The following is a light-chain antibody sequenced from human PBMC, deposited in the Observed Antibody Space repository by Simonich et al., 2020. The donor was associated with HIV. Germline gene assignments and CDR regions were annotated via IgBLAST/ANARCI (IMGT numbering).Light chain of an antibody. CDR2: KDN. J-gene: IGLJ3*02. CDR1: ELPKQY. V-gene: IGLV3-25*03. CDR3: QSADSSGTWV. Sequence: SYELTQPPSVSVSPGQTARITCSGDELPKQYAYWYQQKPGQAPVLVIYKDNERPSGNHEGFSGSSSGTTVTVTISGVQAEDEADYYCQSADSSGTWVFGGGTKLTVL.